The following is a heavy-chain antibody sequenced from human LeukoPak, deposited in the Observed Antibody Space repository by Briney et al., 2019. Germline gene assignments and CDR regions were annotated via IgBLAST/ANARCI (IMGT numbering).Heavy chain of an antibody. D-gene: IGHD3-10*01. V-gene: IGHV3-23*01. CDR1: GFTFSSYA. CDR2: ISGSGGST. Sequence: GGSLRLSCAASGFTFSSYAMSWVRQAPGKGLEWVSVISGSGGSTYYADSVKGRFTISRDNSKNTLYLQMNSLRAEDTAVYYCAKPITMVRGVIIGDIDYWGQGTLVTVSS. J-gene: IGHJ4*02. CDR3: AKPITMVRGVIIGDIDY.